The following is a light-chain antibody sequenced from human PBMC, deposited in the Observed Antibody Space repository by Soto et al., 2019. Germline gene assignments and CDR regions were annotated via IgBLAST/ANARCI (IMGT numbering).Light chain of an antibody. Sequence: QSVLTQPPSGSAAPGQKVTISCSRGSSNIGNNYVSWYRHLPGTAPKLLIFDSDERPSGIPDRFSGSKSGTSATLGITGLHTGDEADYYCGTWDSSRSGAEFGTGTKVTVL. CDR1: SSNIGNNY. CDR2: DSD. V-gene: IGLV1-51*01. J-gene: IGLJ1*01. CDR3: GTWDSSRSGAE.